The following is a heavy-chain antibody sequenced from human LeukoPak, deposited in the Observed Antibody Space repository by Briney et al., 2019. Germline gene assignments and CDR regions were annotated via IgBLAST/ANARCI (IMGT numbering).Heavy chain of an antibody. Sequence: PSETLSLTCTVSGGSISSSSYYWGWIRQPPGKGLEWIGSIYYSGSTYYNPSLKSRVTISVDTSKNQFSLKLSSVTAADTAVYYCARELKIVVVPAAIYRWGQGTLVTVSS. V-gene: IGHV4-39*07. D-gene: IGHD2-2*01. CDR1: GGSISSSSYY. CDR2: IYYSGST. CDR3: ARELKIVVVPAAIYR. J-gene: IGHJ4*02.